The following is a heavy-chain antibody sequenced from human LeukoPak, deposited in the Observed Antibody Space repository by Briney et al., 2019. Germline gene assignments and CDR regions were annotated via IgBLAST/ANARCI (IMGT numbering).Heavy chain of an antibody. Sequence: SETLSLTCTVSGGSISSYYWSWIRRPAGKGLEWIGRIYSSGSTNYNPSLKSRVTMSVDTSKNQFSLKLSSVTAADTAVYYCARGPWIQFGFDPWGQGTLVTVSS. CDR2: IYSSGST. V-gene: IGHV4-4*07. CDR3: ARGPWIQFGFDP. J-gene: IGHJ5*02. D-gene: IGHD5-18*01. CDR1: GGSISSYY.